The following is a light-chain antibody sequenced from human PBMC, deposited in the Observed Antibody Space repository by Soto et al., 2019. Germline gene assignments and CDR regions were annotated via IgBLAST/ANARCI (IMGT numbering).Light chain of an antibody. J-gene: IGKJ5*01. CDR3: QQRSDWPIT. V-gene: IGKV3-11*01. CDR1: QSLVNY. CDR2: DAS. Sequence: EIVLTQSPANLSLSPGDRSTLSCRASQSLVNYLAWYQQKPCQAPRLLIFDASNRATGIPARFSGSGSGTDFTLTISSLEPEDFAVYSCQQRSDWPITFGQGTRLEI.